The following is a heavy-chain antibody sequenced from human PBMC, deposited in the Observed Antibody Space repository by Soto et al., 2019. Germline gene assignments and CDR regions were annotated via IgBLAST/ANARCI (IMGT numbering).Heavy chain of an antibody. CDR1: GGTFSSYA. D-gene: IGHD3-10*01. CDR3: ARDYYGSGSYYNPRPYYLDY. CDR2: IIPIFGTA. J-gene: IGHJ4*02. V-gene: IGHV1-69*13. Sequence: SVKVSCKASGGTFSSYAISWVRQAPGQGLEWMGGIIPIFGTANYAQKFQGRVTITADESTSTAYMELSSLRSEDTAVYYCARDYYGSGSYYNPRPYYLDYWGQGTLVTV.